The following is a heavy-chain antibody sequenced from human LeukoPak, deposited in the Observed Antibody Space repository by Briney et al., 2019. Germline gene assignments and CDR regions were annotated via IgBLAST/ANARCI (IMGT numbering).Heavy chain of an antibody. V-gene: IGHV3-23*01. CDR3: ARAVAGYYFDY. Sequence: PGGSLRLSCAASGFTFSTYAMSWVRQAPGKGLECVSSISGRDGSTYYADSVKGRFTISRDNSKNTLYLQMNSLRAEDTAVYYCARAVAGYYFDYWGQGTLVTVSS. D-gene: IGHD6-19*01. CDR2: ISGRDGST. CDR1: GFTFSTYA. J-gene: IGHJ4*02.